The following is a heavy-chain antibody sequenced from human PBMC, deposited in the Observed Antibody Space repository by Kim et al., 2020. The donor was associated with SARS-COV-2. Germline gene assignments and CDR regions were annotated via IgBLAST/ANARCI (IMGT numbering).Heavy chain of an antibody. D-gene: IGHD3-3*01. Sequence: RGRVTISGDNSKTTLYLQMSSLRAEDTAVYYCAKRCHDFWSGYLVGYFDYWGQGTLVTVSS. J-gene: IGHJ4*02. CDR3: AKRCHDFWSGYLVGYFDY. V-gene: IGHV3-23*01.